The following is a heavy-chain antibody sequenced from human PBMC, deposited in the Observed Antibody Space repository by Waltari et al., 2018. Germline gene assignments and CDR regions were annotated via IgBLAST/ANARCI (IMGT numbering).Heavy chain of an antibody. D-gene: IGHD6-6*01. Sequence: QVQLVQSGAEVKKPGSSVKVSCKASGGTFSSYAISWVRQEPGQGLEWMGGIIPFFGTSTHSQKFQGRFTITADKSTSTAYMELSSLRSDDTAVYYCARGPKKYSISSYYYYMDVWGKGTTVTVSS. V-gene: IGHV1-69*14. J-gene: IGHJ6*03. CDR3: ARGPKKYSISSYYYYMDV. CDR1: GGTFSSYA. CDR2: IIPFFGTS.